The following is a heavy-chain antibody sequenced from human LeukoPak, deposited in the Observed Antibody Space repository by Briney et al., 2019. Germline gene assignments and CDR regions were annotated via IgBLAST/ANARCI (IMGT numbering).Heavy chain of an antibody. D-gene: IGHD4-23*01. CDR1: GGSISSGSYY. CDR2: IYYSGST. J-gene: IGHJ5*01. V-gene: IGHV4-39*07. CDR3: ARNHGGWFDS. Sequence: PSETLSLTCTVSGGSISSGSYYWGWIRQPPGKGLEWIGSIYYSGSTYYNPSLKSRVTISVDTSKNQFSLKLNSVTAADTAVYYCARNHGGWFDSWGQGTLVTVSS.